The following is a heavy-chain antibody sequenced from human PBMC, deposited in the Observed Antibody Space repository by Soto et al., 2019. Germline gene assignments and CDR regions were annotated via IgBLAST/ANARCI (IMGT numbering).Heavy chain of an antibody. V-gene: IGHV3-23*01. J-gene: IGHJ2*01. D-gene: IGHD4-17*01. CDR1: GFTFSSYA. CDR2: ISGSGGST. Sequence: EVQLLESGGGLVQPGGSLRLSCAASGFTFSSYAMSWVRQAPGKGLEWVSAISGSGGSTYYADSVKGRFTISRDNSKNTLYLQMNSLRAEDTAVYYCAKDGPTTVVTPEWYFDLWGRGTLVTVSS. CDR3: AKDGPTTVVTPEWYFDL.